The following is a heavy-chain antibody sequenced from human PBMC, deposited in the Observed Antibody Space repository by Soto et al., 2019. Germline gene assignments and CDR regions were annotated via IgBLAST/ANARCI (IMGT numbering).Heavy chain of an antibody. CDR2: INPSGGST. Sequence: ASVKVSCKASGYTFTSYYMHWVRQAPGQGLEWMGIINPSGGSTSYAQKFQGRVTMTRDTSTSTVYMELSSLRSEDTAVYYCDREKYYDSWSGPRDYGMDVWGQGTTVTVSS. D-gene: IGHD3-3*01. CDR3: DREKYYDSWSGPRDYGMDV. CDR1: GYTFTSYY. J-gene: IGHJ6*02. V-gene: IGHV1-46*01.